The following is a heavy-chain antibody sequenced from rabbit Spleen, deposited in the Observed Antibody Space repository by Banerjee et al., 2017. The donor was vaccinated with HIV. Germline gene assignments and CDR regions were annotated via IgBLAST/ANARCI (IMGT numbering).Heavy chain of an antibody. CDR1: GLSFSSNYY. CDR3: LRDPYGDYGAIDL. Sequence: LVESGGGLVKPGASLTLTCTASGLSFSSNYYMCWVRQAPGKGLEWIACIYAGSSGSTYYASWAKGRFTISKTSSTTVTLQMTSLTAADTATYFCLRDPYGDYGAIDLWGQGTLVTVS. V-gene: IGHV1S40*01. CDR2: IYAGSSGST. D-gene: IGHD2-1*01. J-gene: IGHJ6*01.